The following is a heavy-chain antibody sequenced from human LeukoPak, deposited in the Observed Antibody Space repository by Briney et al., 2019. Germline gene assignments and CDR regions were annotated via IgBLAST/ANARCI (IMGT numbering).Heavy chain of an antibody. CDR2: ISYDGSNK. CDR1: GFTFSNAW. CDR3: ARTAMVTYYFDY. J-gene: IGHJ4*02. D-gene: IGHD5-18*01. Sequence: GGSLRLSCAASGFTFSNAWMSWVRQAPGKGLEWVAVISYDGSNKYYADSVKGRFTISRDNSKNTLYLQMNSLRAEDTAVYYCARTAMVTYYFDYWGQGTLVTVSS. V-gene: IGHV3-30-3*01.